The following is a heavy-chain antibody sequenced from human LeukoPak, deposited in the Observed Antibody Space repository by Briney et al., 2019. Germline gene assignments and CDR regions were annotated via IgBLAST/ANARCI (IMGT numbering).Heavy chain of an antibody. CDR1: GFTFSSYS. CDR3: AGRSYAAY. V-gene: IGHV3-48*04. Sequence: GGSLRLSCAASGFTFSSYSMNWVRQAPGKGLEWTSYISGSSSALYYADSVKGRFTISRDNAKNSLYLQMNSLRAEDTAVYYCAGRSYAAYWGQGTLVTVSS. D-gene: IGHD3-10*01. J-gene: IGHJ4*02. CDR2: ISGSSSAL.